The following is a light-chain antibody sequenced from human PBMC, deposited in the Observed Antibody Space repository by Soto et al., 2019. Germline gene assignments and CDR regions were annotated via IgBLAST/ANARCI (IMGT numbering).Light chain of an antibody. V-gene: IGLV2-8*01. Sequence: QSVLTQPPSASGSPGQSVTISCTGTSSDVGGYNYVSWYQQHPSKAPKLMIYEVSRRPSVVPDRFSGSKSGNTASLTVSGLQAEDEADYYCSSYAGSNNFVFGTGTKLTVL. J-gene: IGLJ1*01. CDR3: SSYAGSNNFV. CDR2: EVS. CDR1: SSDVGGYNY.